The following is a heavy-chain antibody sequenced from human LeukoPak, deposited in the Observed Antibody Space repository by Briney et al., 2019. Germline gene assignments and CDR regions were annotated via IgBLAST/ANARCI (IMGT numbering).Heavy chain of an antibody. CDR3: ARLRYYGSESVDY. V-gene: IGHV4-39*01. CDR1: GGSISSSSYY. CDR2: IYYSGST. D-gene: IGHD3-10*01. J-gene: IGHJ4*02. Sequence: KSSETLSLTCTVSGGSISSSSYYWGWIRQPPGKGLEWIGSIYYSGSTYYNPSLKSRVTISVDTSKNQFSLKLSSVTAADTAVYYCARLRYYGSESVDYWGQGTLVTVSS.